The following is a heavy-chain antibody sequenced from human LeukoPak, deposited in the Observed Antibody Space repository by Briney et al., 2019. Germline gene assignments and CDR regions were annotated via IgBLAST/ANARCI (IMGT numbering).Heavy chain of an antibody. Sequence: SGTLSLTCTVSGGSISSSSYYWGWIRQPPGKGLEWIGSIYYSGSTYYNPSLKSRVTISVDTSKNQFSLKLSSVTAADTAVYYCARLSVYGSGSYYKGSRAWDFDYWGQGTLVTVSS. V-gene: IGHV4-39*01. D-gene: IGHD3-10*01. CDR2: IYYSGST. J-gene: IGHJ4*02. CDR3: ARLSVYGSGSYYKGSRAWDFDY. CDR1: GGSISSSSYY.